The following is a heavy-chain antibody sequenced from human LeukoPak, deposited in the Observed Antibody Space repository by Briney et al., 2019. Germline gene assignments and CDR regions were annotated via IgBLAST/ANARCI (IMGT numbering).Heavy chain of an antibody. CDR2: ISYDGSNK. CDR1: GFTFSSYG. J-gene: IGHJ4*02. V-gene: IGHV3-30*18. CDR3: AKERSPGIAAAGTGY. Sequence: GGSLRLSCAASGFTFSSYGMHWVRQAPGKGLEWVAVISYDGSNKYYADSVKGRFTISRDNSKNTLYLQMNSLRAEDTAVYYCAKERSPGIAAAGTGYWGQGTLVTVSS. D-gene: IGHD6-13*01.